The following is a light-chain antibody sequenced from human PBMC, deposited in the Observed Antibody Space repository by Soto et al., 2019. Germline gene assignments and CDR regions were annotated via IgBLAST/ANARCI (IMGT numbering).Light chain of an antibody. J-gene: IGKJ5*01. CDR2: AAS. CDR3: QQLNDYPIT. Sequence: IPLTQSPSSLSASVGDRVTITCRASRGISSYLGWYQQKPGRAPKLLVYAASTLRSGVPSRFSGSGSGTDFTLTISSLQPEDFATYYCQQLNDYPITFGQGTRLEIK. CDR1: RGISSY. V-gene: IGKV1-9*01.